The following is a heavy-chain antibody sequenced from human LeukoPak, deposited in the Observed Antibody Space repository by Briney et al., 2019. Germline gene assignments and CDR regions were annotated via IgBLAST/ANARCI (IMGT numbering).Heavy chain of an antibody. CDR2: IYYSGST. CDR3: ARGLVGATAFDY. CDR1: GGSISSYY. Sequence: SETLSLTCTVSGGSISSYYWSWIRQPPGKGLEWIGYIYYSGSTNYNPSLKSRVTISVDTSKNQFSLKLSSVTAADTAVYYCARGLVGATAFDYWGQRTLVTVSS. D-gene: IGHD1-26*01. J-gene: IGHJ4*02. V-gene: IGHV4-59*01.